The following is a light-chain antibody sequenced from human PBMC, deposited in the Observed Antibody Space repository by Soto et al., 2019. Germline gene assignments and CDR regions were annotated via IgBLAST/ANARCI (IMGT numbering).Light chain of an antibody. CDR1: SSDVGSYNL. CDR3: CSDAGSSAYV. J-gene: IGLJ1*01. Sequence: QSALTQPASVSGSPGQSITISCTGTSSDVGSYNLVSWYRQHPGKVPKLLIYEDNKRPSGVSNRFSGSKSGNTACLTISGLQAEDEADYYCCSDAGSSAYVFGTGTKLTVL. V-gene: IGLV2-23*01. CDR2: EDN.